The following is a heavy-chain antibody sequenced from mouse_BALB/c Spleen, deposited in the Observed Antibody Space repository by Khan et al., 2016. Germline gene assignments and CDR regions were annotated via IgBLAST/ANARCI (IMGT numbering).Heavy chain of an antibody. Sequence: EVELVESGGGLVQPGGSRKLSCAASGFTFSSFGMHWVRQAPEKGLEWVAYISSGSSTIYYADTVKGRFTISSDNPKNNLFLQLTSLRSEDTAMYYCTRSKGNWGDVDYWGQGTTLTVSS. J-gene: IGHJ2*01. CDR1: GFTFSSFG. V-gene: IGHV5-17*02. CDR3: TRSKGNWGDVDY. CDR2: ISSGSSTI.